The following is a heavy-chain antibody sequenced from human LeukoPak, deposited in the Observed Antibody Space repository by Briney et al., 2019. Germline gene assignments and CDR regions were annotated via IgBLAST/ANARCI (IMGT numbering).Heavy chain of an antibody. CDR3: ARVMAYCSSTSCHDY. D-gene: IGHD2-2*01. J-gene: IGHJ4*02. CDR1: GYTFTSYG. Sequence: ASVKVSCKTSGYTFTSYGVSWVRQAPGQGLEWMGWISGYNGNTDYAQTFQGRVTMTTDTSTSTAYMELRSLRSDDTAMYYCARVMAYCSSTSCHDYWGQGTLVTVSS. CDR2: ISGYNGNT. V-gene: IGHV1-18*01.